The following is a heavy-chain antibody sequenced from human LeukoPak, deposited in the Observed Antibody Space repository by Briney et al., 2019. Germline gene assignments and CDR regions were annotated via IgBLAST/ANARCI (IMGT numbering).Heavy chain of an antibody. Sequence: SVKVSCKASGGTFSSYAISWVRQAPGQGLEWMGRIIHIFGTANYAQKFQGRVTITTDESTSTAYMELSSLRSEDTAVYYCARDGSRIWGLAFWGQGTLVAVSS. CDR1: GGTFSSYA. D-gene: IGHD3-16*01. CDR3: ARDGSRIWGLAF. J-gene: IGHJ4*02. V-gene: IGHV1-69*05. CDR2: IIHIFGTA.